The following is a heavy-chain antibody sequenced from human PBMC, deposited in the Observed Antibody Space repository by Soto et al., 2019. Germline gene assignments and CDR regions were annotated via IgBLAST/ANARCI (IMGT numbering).Heavy chain of an antibody. D-gene: IGHD3-3*01. J-gene: IGHJ3*02. CDR3: GRGLSITIFGVVRSDAFDI. V-gene: IGHV1-2*04. CDR2: INPNSGGT. CDR1: GYTFTGYY. Sequence: ASVKVSCKASGYTFTGYYMHWVRQAPGQGLEWMGWINPNSGGTNYAQKFQGWVTMTRDTSISTAYMELSRLRPADTAMSYWGRGLSITIFGVVRSDAFDIWGQGTMVTVSS.